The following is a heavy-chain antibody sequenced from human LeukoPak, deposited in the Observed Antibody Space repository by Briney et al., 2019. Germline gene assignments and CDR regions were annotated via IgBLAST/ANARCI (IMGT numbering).Heavy chain of an antibody. D-gene: IGHD3-10*01. J-gene: IGHJ5*02. CDR1: GGSISSYY. CDR2: IYYGGST. V-gene: IGHV4-59*08. Sequence: SETLSLTCTVSGGSISSYYWSWIRQPPGKGLEWIGYIYYGGSTNYNPSLKSRVTISVDTSKNQFSLKLSSVTAADTAVYYCASQTMVRGVIGYGWFDPWGQRTLVTVSS. CDR3: ASQTMVRGVIGYGWFDP.